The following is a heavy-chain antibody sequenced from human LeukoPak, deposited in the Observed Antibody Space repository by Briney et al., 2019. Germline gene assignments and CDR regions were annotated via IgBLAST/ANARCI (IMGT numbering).Heavy chain of an antibody. CDR2: IYSGGST. Sequence: GGSLRLSCAASGFTVSSNYMSWVRQAPGKGLEWVSVIYSGGSTYYADSVKGRFTISRDNSKNTLYLQMNSLRAEDTAVYYCARDSSSWYNWFDPWGQGTQVTVSS. CDR1: GFTVSSNY. CDR3: ARDSSSWYNWFDP. J-gene: IGHJ5*02. D-gene: IGHD6-13*01. V-gene: IGHV3-66*02.